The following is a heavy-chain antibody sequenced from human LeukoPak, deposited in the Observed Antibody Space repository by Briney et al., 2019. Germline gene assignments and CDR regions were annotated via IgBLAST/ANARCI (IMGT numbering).Heavy chain of an antibody. J-gene: IGHJ4*02. CDR1: GFTFDDYA. Sequence: GGSLRLSCAASGFTFDDYAMHWVRQAPGKGLEWVSGISWYSGSIGYADPVKGRITISRDNAKNSLYPQMNSLRAEDTALYYCAKDTGYSSGWYDYWGQGTLVTVSS. CDR3: AKDTGYSSGWYDY. CDR2: ISWYSGSI. D-gene: IGHD6-19*01. V-gene: IGHV3-9*01.